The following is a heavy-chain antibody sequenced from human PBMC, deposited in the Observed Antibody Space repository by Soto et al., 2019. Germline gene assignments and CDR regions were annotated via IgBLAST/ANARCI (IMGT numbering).Heavy chain of an antibody. J-gene: IGHJ4*02. CDR1: GFTFSSYA. CDR2: ISGSGGST. Sequence: GGSLRLSCAASGFTFSSYAMSWVRQAPGKGLEWVSAISGSGGSTYYADSVKGRFTISRDNSKNTLYLQMNSLRAEDTAVYYCAKDIRYCSSTSCYGEPMSFDYWGQGTLVTVSS. CDR3: AKDIRYCSSTSCYGEPMSFDY. V-gene: IGHV3-23*01. D-gene: IGHD2-2*01.